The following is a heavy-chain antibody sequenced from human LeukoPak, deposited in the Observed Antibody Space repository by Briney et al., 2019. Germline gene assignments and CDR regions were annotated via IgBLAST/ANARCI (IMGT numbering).Heavy chain of an antibody. CDR1: GYTFTSYG. D-gene: IGHD4-23*01. CDR2: ISAYNGNT. V-gene: IGHV1-18*01. Sequence: ASVKVSCTASGYTFTSYGISWVRQAPGQGLEWMGWISAYNGNTNYSQKLQGRVTMTTDTSTSTAYMELRSLRSDATAVYYCARVSATVVTPPLDWGQGTLVTVSS. J-gene: IGHJ4*02. CDR3: ARVSATVVTPPLD.